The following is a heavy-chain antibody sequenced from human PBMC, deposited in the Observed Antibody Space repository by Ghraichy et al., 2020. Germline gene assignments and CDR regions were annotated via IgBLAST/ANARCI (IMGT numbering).Heavy chain of an antibody. CDR1: GGSISSGGYY. CDR3: AAGYCSSTSCYTNWFDP. V-gene: IGHV4-31*03. D-gene: IGHD2-2*01. J-gene: IGHJ5*02. Sequence: SETLSLTCTVSGGSISSGGYYWSWILQHPGKGLEWIGYIYYSGSTYYNPSLKSRVTISVDTSKNQFSLKLSSVTAADTTVYYCAAGYCSSTSCYTNWFDPWGQGTLVTVSS. CDR2: IYYSGST.